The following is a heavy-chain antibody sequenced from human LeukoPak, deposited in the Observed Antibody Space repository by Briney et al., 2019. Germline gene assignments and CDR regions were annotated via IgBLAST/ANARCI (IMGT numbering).Heavy chain of an antibody. V-gene: IGHV3-73*01. J-gene: IGHJ3*02. CDR3: TSPAHGAMVSGHAFDI. CDR2: IRSKANSYAA. Sequence: GGSLKLSCAASGFTFSGSAMHWVRQASGKGLEWVGRIRSKANSYAAAYAASVKGRFTISRDDSKNTAYLQMNSLKTEDTAVYYCTSPAHGAMVSGHAFDIWGQGTMVTVSS. D-gene: IGHD5-18*01. CDR1: GFTFSGSA.